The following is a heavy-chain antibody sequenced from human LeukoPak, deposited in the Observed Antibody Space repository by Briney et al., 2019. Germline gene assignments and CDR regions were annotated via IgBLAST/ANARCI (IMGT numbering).Heavy chain of an antibody. CDR3: ASHIAAAGTAY. J-gene: IGHJ4*02. V-gene: IGHV3-21*01. CDR1: GFTFSSYS. CDR2: IGGSGGST. D-gene: IGHD6-13*01. Sequence: GGSLRLSCAASGFTFSSYSMNWVRQAPGKGLEWVSAIGGSGGSTYYADSVKGRFTISRDNAKNSLYLQMNSLRAEDTAVYYCASHIAAAGTAYWGQGTLVTVSS.